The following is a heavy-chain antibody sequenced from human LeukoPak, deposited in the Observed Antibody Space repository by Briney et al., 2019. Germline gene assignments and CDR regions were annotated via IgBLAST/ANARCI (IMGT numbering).Heavy chain of an antibody. Sequence: GGSLRLSCAASGFTFINAGMSWVRQAPGKGLEWVSGISSSGGSANYADSVKGRCTISRDNSKNTLHLQMNSLRAEDTAIYYCAKGYYYMDVWGKGTTVTVSS. V-gene: IGHV3-23*01. J-gene: IGHJ6*03. CDR1: GFTFINAG. CDR3: AKGYYYMDV. CDR2: ISSSGGSA.